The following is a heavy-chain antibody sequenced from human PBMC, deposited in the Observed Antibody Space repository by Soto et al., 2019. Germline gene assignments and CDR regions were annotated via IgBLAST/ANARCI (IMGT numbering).Heavy chain of an antibody. J-gene: IGHJ4*02. V-gene: IGHV1-69*13. CDR3: ASLIVGARSDY. D-gene: IGHD1-26*01. CDR2: IIPIFGTA. Sequence: SVKVSWKASGGTFSSYAISWVRQAPGQGLEWMGGIIPIFGTANYAQKFQGRVTITADESTSTAYMELSSLRSEDTAVYYCASLIVGARSDYWGQGTLVTVSS. CDR1: GGTFSSYA.